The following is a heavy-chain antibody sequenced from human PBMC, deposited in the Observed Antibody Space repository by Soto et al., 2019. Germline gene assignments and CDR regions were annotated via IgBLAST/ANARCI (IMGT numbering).Heavy chain of an antibody. V-gene: IGHV3-21*01. CDR1: GFTFSSYS. CDR2: ISSSSSYI. Sequence: GGSLRLSCAASGFTFSSYSMNWVRQAPGKGLEWVSSISSSSSYIYYADSVKGRFTISRDNAKNSLYLQMNSLRAEDTAVYYCARGLRIAGRYYHGMDVWGQGTTVTVSS. CDR3: ARGLRIAGRYYHGMDV. J-gene: IGHJ6*02.